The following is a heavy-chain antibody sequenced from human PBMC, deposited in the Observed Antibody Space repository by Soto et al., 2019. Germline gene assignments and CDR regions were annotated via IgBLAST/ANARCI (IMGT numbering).Heavy chain of an antibody. CDR2: ISYDGSNK. Sequence: QVQLVESGGGMVQPGRSLRLSCAASGFTFSSYGMHWVRQAPGKGLEWVAVISYDGSNKYYADSVKGRFTISRDNSKNTLYLQMNSLRAEDTAVYYCAKDRRRWLQSGYGMDVWGQGTTVTVSS. CDR3: AKDRRRWLQSGYGMDV. V-gene: IGHV3-30*18. J-gene: IGHJ6*02. D-gene: IGHD5-12*01. CDR1: GFTFSSYG.